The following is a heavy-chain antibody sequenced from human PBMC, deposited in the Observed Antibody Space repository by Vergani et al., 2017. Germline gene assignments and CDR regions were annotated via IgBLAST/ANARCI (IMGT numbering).Heavy chain of an antibody. V-gene: IGHV4-59*13. CDR2: IYSTGRT. J-gene: IGHJ4*02. CDR1: GGSFNTYY. CDR3: VRDPWESGGPYSGC. D-gene: IGHD2-15*01. Sequence: QVQLQESGPGLVKPSETLSLTCTVSGGSFNTYYWSWIRQSPGKGLEWIGYIYSTGRTNYNPSLNSRVTMSVDTSKNQFSLKLRSVTAADTAVYYCVRDPWESGGPYSGCWGRGTLVSVSS.